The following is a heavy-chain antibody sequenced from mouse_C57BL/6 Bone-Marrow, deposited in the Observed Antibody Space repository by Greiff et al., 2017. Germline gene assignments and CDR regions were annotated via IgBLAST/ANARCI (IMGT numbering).Heavy chain of an antibody. D-gene: IGHD1-1*01. CDR2: IDPSDSYT. CDR1: GYTFTSYW. J-gene: IGHJ1*03. Sequence: QVQLQQSGAELVRPGTSVKLSCKASGYTFTSYWMHWVKQRPGQGLEWIGVIDPSDSYTNYNQKFKGKATVTVDTSSSTAYMQLSSLTSEDSAVYYCAKVYYYGSSYWYFDVWGTGTTVTVSS. V-gene: IGHV1-59*01. CDR3: AKVYYYGSSYWYFDV.